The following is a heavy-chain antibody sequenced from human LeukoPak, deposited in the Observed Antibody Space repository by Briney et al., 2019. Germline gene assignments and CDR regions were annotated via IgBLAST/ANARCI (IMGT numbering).Heavy chain of an antibody. D-gene: IGHD6-13*01. V-gene: IGHV1-69*06. CDR3: ARVLKHSSSWYAENYFDY. J-gene: IGHJ4*02. CDR1: GGTFISYA. CDR2: IIPIFGTA. Sequence: GASVKVSCKASGGTFISYAISWVRQAPGQGLEWMGGIIPIFGTANYAQKFQGRVTITADKSTSTAYMELSSLRSEDTAVYYCARVLKHSSSWYAENYFDYWGQGTLVTVSS.